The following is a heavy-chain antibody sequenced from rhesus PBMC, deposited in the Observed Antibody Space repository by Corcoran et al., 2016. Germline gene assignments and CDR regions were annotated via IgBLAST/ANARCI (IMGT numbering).Heavy chain of an antibody. CDR1: GFSITTTGTR. V-gene: IGHV2-95*01. CDR2: SYVNDSK. Sequence: QVTLKESGPALVKPTQTLTLTCTFSGFSITTTGTRVGRSRQPPGKAQEWLASSYVNDSKYYTTSRKHRSNIPKDTSKDQVVLTMTNRDPVDTATYYCARANLYYNIWTGYNSLDVWGRGVLVTVSS. J-gene: IGHJ5-2*02. D-gene: IGHD3-3*01. CDR3: ARANLYYNIWTGYNSLDV.